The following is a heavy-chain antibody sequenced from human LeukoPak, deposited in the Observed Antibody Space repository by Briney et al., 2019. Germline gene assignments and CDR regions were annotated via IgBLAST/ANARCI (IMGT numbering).Heavy chain of an antibody. CDR1: GFTVSSNY. Sequence: PGGSLRLSCAASGFTVSSNYMSWVRQAPGKGLEWVSVIYSGGSTYYADSVKGRFTISRDNSKNTLYLQMNSLRAEDTAVYYCAREKRLLWFGELVYYYYYYMDVWGKEITVTVSS. V-gene: IGHV3-66*02. CDR2: IYSGGST. CDR3: AREKRLLWFGELVYYYYYYMDV. J-gene: IGHJ6*03. D-gene: IGHD3-10*01.